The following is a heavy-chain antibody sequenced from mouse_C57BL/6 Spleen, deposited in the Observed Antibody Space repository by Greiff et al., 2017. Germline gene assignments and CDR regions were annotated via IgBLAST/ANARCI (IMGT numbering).Heavy chain of an antibody. CDR2: IHPSDSDN. V-gene: IGHV1-74*01. Sequence: VQLQQPGAELVTPGASVKVSFKASGYTFTSYWMPWVKQRPGQGLAWIGRIHPSDSDNNSNQKFKGKATLTVDKSSSTAYMQLSSLTSEDYAVYYCAIGYLYAMDYWGQGTSVTVSS. D-gene: IGHD5-1*01. CDR3: AIGYLYAMDY. CDR1: GYTFTSYW. J-gene: IGHJ4*01.